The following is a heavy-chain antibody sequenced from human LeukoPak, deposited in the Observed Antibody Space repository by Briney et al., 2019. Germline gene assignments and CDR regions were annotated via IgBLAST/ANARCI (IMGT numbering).Heavy chain of an antibody. J-gene: IGHJ4*02. D-gene: IGHD3-22*01. V-gene: IGHV3-23*01. CDR2: ISGSGDST. Sequence: GGSLRLSCAASGFTFSSYAMSWVRQAPVKVLEWVSVISGSGDSTYYADSVKGRFTISRDNSKNTLYLQMNSLRAEDTAVYFCAKAGISMIVVPHYVYWGQGTLVTVPS. CDR3: AKAGISMIVVPHYVY. CDR1: GFTFSSYA.